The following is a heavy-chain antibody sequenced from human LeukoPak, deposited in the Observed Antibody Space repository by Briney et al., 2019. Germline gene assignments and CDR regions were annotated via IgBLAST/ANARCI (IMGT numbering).Heavy chain of an antibody. CDR1: GGSISSYY. V-gene: IGHV4-59*01. CDR2: IYSSGST. Sequence: SETLSLTCSVSGGSISSYYWSWIRQPPGKGLEWIGYIYSSGSTNYNSFLKSRVTISVDTSKNQSSLKLSSVTAADTAVYYCARSGGYSSPEDYWGQRTLVTVSA. CDR3: ARSGGYSSPEDY. D-gene: IGHD6-19*01. J-gene: IGHJ4*02.